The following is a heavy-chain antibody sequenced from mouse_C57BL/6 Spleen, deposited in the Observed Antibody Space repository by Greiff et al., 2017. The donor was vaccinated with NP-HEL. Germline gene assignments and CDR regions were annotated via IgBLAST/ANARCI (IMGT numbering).Heavy chain of an antibody. J-gene: IGHJ3*01. D-gene: IGHD1-1*01. CDR3: ARDGSSSFAY. CDR2: IYPGDGDT. CDR1: GYAFSSYW. V-gene: IGHV1-80*01. Sequence: VKLVESGAELVKPGASVKISCKASGYAFSSYWMNWVKQRPGKGLEWIGQIYPGDGDTNYNGKFKGKATLTADKSSSTAYMQLSSLTSEDSAVYFCARDGSSSFAYWGQGTLVTVSA.